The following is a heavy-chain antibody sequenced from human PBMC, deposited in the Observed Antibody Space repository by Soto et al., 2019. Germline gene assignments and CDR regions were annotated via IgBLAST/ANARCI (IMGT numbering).Heavy chain of an antibody. CDR3: AKGYSGYDWEGAYYYYGMDV. Sequence: GGSLSLSCAASGFTFSSYEMNWVRQAPGKGLEWVSYISSSGSTIYYADSVKGRFTISRDNAKNSLYLQMNSLRAEDTAVYYCAKGYSGYDWEGAYYYYGMDVWGQGTTVTVSS. J-gene: IGHJ6*02. CDR1: GFTFSSYE. V-gene: IGHV3-48*03. D-gene: IGHD5-12*01. CDR2: ISSSGSTI.